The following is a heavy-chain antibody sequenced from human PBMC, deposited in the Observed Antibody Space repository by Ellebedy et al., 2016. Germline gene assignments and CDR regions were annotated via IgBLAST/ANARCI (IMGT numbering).Heavy chain of an antibody. CDR2: IYHSGST. CDR1: GYSISSGYY. CDR3: ARAQIVVVPAPNWFDP. Sequence: SETLSLXXTVSGYSISSGYYWGWIRQPPGKGLEWIGSIYHSGSTYYNPSLKSRVTISVDTSKNQFSLKLSSVTAADTAVYYCARAQIVVVPAPNWFDPWGQGTLVTVSS. J-gene: IGHJ5*02. V-gene: IGHV4-38-2*02. D-gene: IGHD2-2*01.